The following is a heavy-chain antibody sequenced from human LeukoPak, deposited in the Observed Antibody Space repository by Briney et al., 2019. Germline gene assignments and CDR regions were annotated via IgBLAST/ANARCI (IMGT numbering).Heavy chain of an antibody. CDR2: INHSGST. J-gene: IGHJ4*02. V-gene: IGHV4-34*01. CDR3: ARGRGYCSSTSCYLVGFDY. D-gene: IGHD2-2*01. CDR1: GGSFSGYY. Sequence: SETLSLTCAVYGGSFSGYYWSWIRQPLGKGLEWIGEINHSGSTNYNPSLKSRVTISVDTSKNQFSLKLSSVTAADTAVYYCARGRGYCSSTSCYLVGFDYWGQGALVTVPS.